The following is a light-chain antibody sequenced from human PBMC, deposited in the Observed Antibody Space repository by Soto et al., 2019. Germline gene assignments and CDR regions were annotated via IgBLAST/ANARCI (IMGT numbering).Light chain of an antibody. CDR1: SSDVGGYNY. CDR3: SSYAGSSNYV. Sequence: QSALTQPPSASGSPGQSVTISCTGTSSDVGGYNYVSWYQQHPGKAPKLMIYEVSKRPSGVPDRFSGSKSGNTASLTVSGLQAKDEADYYCSSYAGSSNYVFGTGTKVTVL. J-gene: IGLJ1*01. CDR2: EVS. V-gene: IGLV2-8*01.